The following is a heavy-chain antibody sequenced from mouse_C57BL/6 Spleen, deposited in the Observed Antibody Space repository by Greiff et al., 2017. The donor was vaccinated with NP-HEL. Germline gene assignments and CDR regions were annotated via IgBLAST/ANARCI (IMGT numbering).Heavy chain of an antibody. CDR2: IYPGDGDT. CDR1: GYAFSSSW. V-gene: IGHV1-82*01. J-gene: IGHJ4*01. D-gene: IGHD2-5*01. Sequence: VKLQESGPELVKPGASVKISCKASGYAFSSSWMNWVKQRPGKGLEWIGRIYPGDGDTNYNGKFKGKAKLTADKSSSTSYMQLSSLTSEDSAVYFCAREGPYSNAMDYWGQGTSVTVSS. CDR3: AREGPYSNAMDY.